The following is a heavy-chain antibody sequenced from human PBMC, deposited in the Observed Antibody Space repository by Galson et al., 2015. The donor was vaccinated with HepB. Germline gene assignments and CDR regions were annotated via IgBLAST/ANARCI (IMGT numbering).Heavy chain of an antibody. CDR3: AKSSGAFDP. V-gene: IGHV4-61*02. Sequence: TLSLTCTVSGGSISSGSHYWSWIRQPAGKGLAWIGRIYTTGSTIYNPSLKGRVTISVDTSKNQFSLKMTSLITADTAIYYCAKSSGAFDPWGQGTLVTVSS. D-gene: IGHD1-26*01. J-gene: IGHJ5*02. CDR2: IYTTGST. CDR1: GGSISSGSHY.